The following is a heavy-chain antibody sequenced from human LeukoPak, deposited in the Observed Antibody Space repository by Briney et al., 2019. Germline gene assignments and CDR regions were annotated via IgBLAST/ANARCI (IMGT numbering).Heavy chain of an antibody. J-gene: IGHJ4*02. D-gene: IGHD4-17*01. CDR1: GGSISSYY. CDR2: IYYSGST. Sequence: SETLSLTCTVSGGSISSYYWSWIRQPPGKGLEWVGYIYYSGSTNYNPSLKSRVTISVDTPKNQFSLKLSSVTAADTAVYYCARGSYGDYDCWGQGTLVTVSS. V-gene: IGHV4-59*01. CDR3: ARGSYGDYDC.